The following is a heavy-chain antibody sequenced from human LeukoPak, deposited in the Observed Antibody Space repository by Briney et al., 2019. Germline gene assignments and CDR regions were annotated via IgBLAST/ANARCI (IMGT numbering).Heavy chain of an antibody. Sequence: ASVKVSCKVSGYTLTELSMHWVRQAPGKGLEWMGGFDPEDGETIYAQKFQGWVTMTRDTSISTAYMELSRLRSDDTAVYYCARGKFAVVTPPDYWGQGTLVTVSS. V-gene: IGHV1-24*01. CDR1: GYTLTELS. CDR2: FDPEDGET. J-gene: IGHJ4*02. D-gene: IGHD4-23*01. CDR3: ARGKFAVVTPPDY.